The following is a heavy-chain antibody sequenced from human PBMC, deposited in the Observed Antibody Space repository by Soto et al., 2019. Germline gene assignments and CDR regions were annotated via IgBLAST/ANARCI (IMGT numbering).Heavy chain of an antibody. CDR2: IYYSGST. Sequence: QVQLQESGPGLVKPSQTLSLTCTVSGGSISSGDYYWSWIRQPPGKGLEWIGYIYYSGSTYYNPSLKSRVTMSVDTSKNQCSLKQSSVTAADTAVYYCARDRNAGCSGGSCYFGWFDPWGQGTLVTVSS. J-gene: IGHJ5*02. CDR3: ARDRNAGCSGGSCYFGWFDP. CDR1: GGSISSGDYY. V-gene: IGHV4-30-4*01. D-gene: IGHD2-15*01.